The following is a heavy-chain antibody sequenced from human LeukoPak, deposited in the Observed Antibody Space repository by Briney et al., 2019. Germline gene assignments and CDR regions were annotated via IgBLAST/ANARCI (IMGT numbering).Heavy chain of an antibody. CDR2: INHSGST. CDR1: GGSFSGYY. D-gene: IGHD5-12*01. Sequence: SETLSLTCAVYGGSFSGYYWSWIRHPPGKGLEWIGEINHSGSTYYNPSFKSRVTISVDRSNNQFSLKLSSVTAADTAVYYCARRQYSGYVDYWGQGTLVTVS. J-gene: IGHJ4*02. V-gene: IGHV4-34*01. CDR3: ARRQYSGYVDY.